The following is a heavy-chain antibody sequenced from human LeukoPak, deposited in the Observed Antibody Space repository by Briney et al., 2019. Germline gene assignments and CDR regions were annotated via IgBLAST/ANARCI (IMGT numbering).Heavy chain of an antibody. CDR2: IIPIFGTA. V-gene: IGHV1-69*05. J-gene: IGHJ6*03. CDR3: ARERLKYCSGGSCQPYYYYYMDV. D-gene: IGHD2-15*01. Sequence: GSSVKVSCKASGGTFSSYAISWVRQAPGQGLEWMGGIIPIFGTANYAQKFQGRVTMTRDMSTSTVYMELSSLRSEDTAVYYCARERLKYCSGGSCQPYYYYYMDVWGKGTTVTVSS. CDR1: GGTFSSYA.